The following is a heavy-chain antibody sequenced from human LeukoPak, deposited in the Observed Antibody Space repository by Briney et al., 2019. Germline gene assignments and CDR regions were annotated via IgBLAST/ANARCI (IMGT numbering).Heavy chain of an antibody. CDR1: GFTVSSHW. CDR2: IRGKANSYAT. D-gene: IGHD1-26*01. J-gene: IGHJ4*02. Sequence: GGSLRLSYAASGFTVSSHWVHSVRQTSGKGLECVGRIRGKANSYATAYAASVKGRFTISRDDSKNTAYLQMNSLKTEDTAVYYCGSGSNIDYWGQGTLVTVSS. V-gene: IGHV3-73*01. CDR3: GSGSNIDY.